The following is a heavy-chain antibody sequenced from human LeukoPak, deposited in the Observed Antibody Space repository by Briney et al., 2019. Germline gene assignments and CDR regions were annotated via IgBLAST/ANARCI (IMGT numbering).Heavy chain of an antibody. CDR3: ARDGFYYHYYMDV. CDR2: ISYSGAT. CDR1: GGTVTSSTYF. J-gene: IGHJ6*03. D-gene: IGHD1-14*01. Sequence: SSETLSLTCTLSGGTVTSSTYFWGWIRQPPGKGLEWIGNISYSGATYYNPSLKSRVSMSVHTSKNQFSLKLSSVTAADTAVYYCARDGFYYHYYMDVWGEGTTVTVSS. V-gene: IGHV4-39*07.